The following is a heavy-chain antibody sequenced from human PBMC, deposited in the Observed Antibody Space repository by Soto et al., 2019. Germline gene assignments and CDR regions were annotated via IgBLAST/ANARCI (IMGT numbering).Heavy chain of an antibody. V-gene: IGHV6-1*01. CDR1: GDSVSSNSAA. Sequence: QVQLQPSGPGLVKPSQTLSLTCAISGDSVSSNSAAWNWIRQSPSRSREWLGRTYYRSKWYNYFGECVKSRITRTPDPSKKHYSLQLNSVAPEDTAVYYWVRLGEVACSIGAFDIWGQGTMVTVSS. CDR3: VRLGEVACSIGAFDI. D-gene: IGHD3-16*01. CDR2: TYYRSKWYN. J-gene: IGHJ3*02.